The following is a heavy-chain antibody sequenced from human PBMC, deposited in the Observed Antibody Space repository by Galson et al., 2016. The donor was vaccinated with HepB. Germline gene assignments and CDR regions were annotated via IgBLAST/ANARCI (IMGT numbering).Heavy chain of an antibody. CDR2: IVVGSGNT. CDR1: GFTFNKSA. Sequence: SVKVSCKASGFTFNKSAIQWVRQARGQPLEWLGWIVVGSGNTKYARSFEDRVTFTRDMSTSTAYMELRGLRSGDTAVYYCAAEQQLVSCGRPTHFDSWGQGTLVTVSS. D-gene: IGHD6-13*01. CDR3: AAEQQLVSCGRPTHFDS. V-gene: IGHV1-58*02. J-gene: IGHJ4*02.